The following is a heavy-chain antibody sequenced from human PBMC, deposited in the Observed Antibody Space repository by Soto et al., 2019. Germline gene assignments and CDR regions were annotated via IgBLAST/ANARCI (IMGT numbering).Heavy chain of an antibody. D-gene: IGHD2-21*01. J-gene: IGHJ4*02. CDR2: ISPMFGAA. CDR3: AREFQVHTPAFVY. V-gene: IGHV1-69*19. CDR1: GGTFNTYA. Sequence: QVQLVQSGAEMKKPGSSVKVSCQSSGGTFNTYAMNWVRQAPGQGPEWMGDISPMFGAANYAPKFQGRVTIAADECTGTSYMQLSSLTSEVTSLYFCAREFQVHTPAFVYWGQGNLVTVSS.